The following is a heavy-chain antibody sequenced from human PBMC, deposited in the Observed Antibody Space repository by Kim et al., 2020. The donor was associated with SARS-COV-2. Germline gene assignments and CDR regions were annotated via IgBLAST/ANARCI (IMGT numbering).Heavy chain of an antibody. J-gene: IGHJ4*02. CDR2: ISGSGSST. CDR1: VFTFSSYA. D-gene: IGHD5-18*01. V-gene: IGHV3-23*01. CDR3: AKRCGEMRGYSYGFDY. Sequence: GGSLRLSCAASVFTFSSYAMSWVRQAPGKGLEWVSAISGSGSSTYYADSVKGRFTISRDNSKNTLFLQMNSLRAEDTAVYYCAKRCGEMRGYSYGFDYWGQGTLVTVSS.